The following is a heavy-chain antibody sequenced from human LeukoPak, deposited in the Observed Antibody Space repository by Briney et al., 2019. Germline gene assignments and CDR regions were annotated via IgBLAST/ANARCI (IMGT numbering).Heavy chain of an antibody. J-gene: IGHJ3*02. Sequence: SETLSLTCTVSGGSISYYFWSWIRQPPGKGLEWIGYIYYSETTSYNPSLKSRVTISVDTSNNQFSLELSSVTAADTAVYYCARHGQVRGVRDAFDIWGPGTVVTVSS. V-gene: IGHV4-59*08. CDR3: ARHGQVRGVRDAFDI. CDR2: IYYSETT. CDR1: GGSISYYF. D-gene: IGHD3-10*01.